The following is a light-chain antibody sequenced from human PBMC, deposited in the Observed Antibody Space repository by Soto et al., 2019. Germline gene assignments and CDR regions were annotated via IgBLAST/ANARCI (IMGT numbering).Light chain of an antibody. J-gene: IGLJ2*01. CDR1: DIRTKN. CDR3: QVWDSSSAVV. V-gene: IGLV3-9*01. Sequence: SYELTQPPSVSVALGQTARITCGGNDIRTKNVHWYQQKPGQAPVLVIHRDSNRPPGIPARISGSNSGNTATLTISRAQVGDEADYYCQVWDSSSAVVFGAGTKLTVL. CDR2: RDS.